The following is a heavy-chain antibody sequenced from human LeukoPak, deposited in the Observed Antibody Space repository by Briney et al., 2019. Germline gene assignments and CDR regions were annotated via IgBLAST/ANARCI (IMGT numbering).Heavy chain of an antibody. Sequence: GGSLRLSCVVSEFTVSGNQMSWVRQAPGKGLEWVSVIYTDDTIVYADSVKGRFTIFRDNSKNTLYLHMNGLRVEDTAIYFCAADLFSAPKGGFFDSWGHGTLVTVSS. V-gene: IGHV3-53*01. CDR2: IYTDDTI. CDR3: AADLFSAPKGGFFDS. D-gene: IGHD2-21*01. J-gene: IGHJ4*01. CDR1: EFTVSGNQ.